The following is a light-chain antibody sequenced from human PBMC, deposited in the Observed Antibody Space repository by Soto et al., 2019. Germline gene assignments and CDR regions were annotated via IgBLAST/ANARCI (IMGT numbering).Light chain of an antibody. CDR1: SSDVGGYDY. J-gene: IGLJ2*01. V-gene: IGLV2-14*03. CDR3: NSYTGSTTLVV. Sequence: QSVLTQPASVSGSPGQSITISCTGTSSDVGGYDYVSWYQQHPGKAPKLIIYDVSVRPSGVSNRFSGSKSGNTASLTISGLQAEDEADYYCNSYTGSTTLVVFGGGTKVTVL. CDR2: DVS.